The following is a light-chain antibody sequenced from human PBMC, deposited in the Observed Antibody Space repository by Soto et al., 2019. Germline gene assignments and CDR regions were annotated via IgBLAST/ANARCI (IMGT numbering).Light chain of an antibody. CDR2: KVS. J-gene: IGKJ2*01. CDR1: QSLVFSDGNTF. CDR3: MQGTHWPGT. Sequence: DVVMTQSPLSLPVTLGQPASISCRSSQSLVFSDGNTFLNWFHQRPGQPPRRLIYKVSNRDSGVPDRVSGSGSGTDFTLKISRVEAEDVGVYYGMQGTHWPGTFGQGTKLEIK. V-gene: IGKV2-30*01.